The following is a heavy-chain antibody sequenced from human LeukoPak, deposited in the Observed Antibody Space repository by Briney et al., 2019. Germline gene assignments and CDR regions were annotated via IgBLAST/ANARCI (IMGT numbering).Heavy chain of an antibody. CDR3: ARLTSSWTYWYFDL. J-gene: IGHJ2*01. CDR1: GYTFTGYY. CDR2: MNPNSGNT. Sequence: ASVKVSCKASGYTFTGYYMHWVRQAPGLGLEWMGWMNPNSGNTGYAQKFQGRVTMTRNTSISTAYMELSSLRSEDTAVYYCARLTSSWTYWYFDLWGRGTLVTVSS. V-gene: IGHV1-8*02. D-gene: IGHD6-13*01.